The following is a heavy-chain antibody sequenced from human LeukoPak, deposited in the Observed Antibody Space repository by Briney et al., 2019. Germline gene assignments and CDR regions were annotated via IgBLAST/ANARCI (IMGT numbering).Heavy chain of an antibody. V-gene: IGHV3-64D*06. CDR1: GFTFSHYD. Sequence: GGSLRLFCSASGFTFSHYDMHWVRQAPGRGLEYVSGISTNGVSTSYADSVQGRFTVSRDNSKNTLYLQMSSLRAEDTAVYYCVTADLGRAPKRPFDYWGQGTLVTVSS. CDR3: VTADLGRAPKRPFDY. CDR2: ISTNGVST. J-gene: IGHJ4*02. D-gene: IGHD1-26*01.